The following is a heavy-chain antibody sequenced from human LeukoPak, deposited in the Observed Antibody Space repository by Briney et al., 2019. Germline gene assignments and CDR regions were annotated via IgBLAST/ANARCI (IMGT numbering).Heavy chain of an antibody. CDR2: IYPGDSDT. J-gene: IGHJ4*02. Sequence: GESLKISCKGSGYSFTNYWIGWVRQMAGQGLEWMGIIYPGDSDTRYSPSFQGQVTISADKSISTAYLQWRSLKASDSAMYYCARRIAGSGVDYWGQGTLVTVSS. CDR1: GYSFTNYW. D-gene: IGHD6-13*01. CDR3: ARRIAGSGVDY. V-gene: IGHV5-51*01.